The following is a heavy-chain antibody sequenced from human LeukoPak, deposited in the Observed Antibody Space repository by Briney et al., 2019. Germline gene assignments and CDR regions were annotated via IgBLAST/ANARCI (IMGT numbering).Heavy chain of an antibody. J-gene: IGHJ4*02. Sequence: SETLSLTCTVSGGSISSYYWSWIRQPPGKGLEWIGYIYYSGSTNYNPSLKSRVTISVDTSKNQFSLKLSSVTAADTAVYYCARLGEYYDSSGYYYYFDYWGQGTLVTVSS. D-gene: IGHD3-22*01. V-gene: IGHV4-59*01. CDR2: IYYSGST. CDR1: GGSISSYY. CDR3: ARLGEYYDSSGYYYYFDY.